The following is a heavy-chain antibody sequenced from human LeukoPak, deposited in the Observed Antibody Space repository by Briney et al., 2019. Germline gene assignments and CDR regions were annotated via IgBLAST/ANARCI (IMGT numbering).Heavy chain of an antibody. CDR1: GGTFSSYA. J-gene: IGHJ3*02. D-gene: IGHD6-13*01. CDR2: IIPISGSA. Sequence: SVKVSLKSTGGTFSSYAISWVRQAPGQALEWMGGIIPISGSANYAQKLQGRDTITTDESTSTAYMELSSLRSEDTAVYYCARSQYSSSWHDAFDIWGQGTMVTVSA. V-gene: IGHV1-69*05. CDR3: ARSQYSSSWHDAFDI.